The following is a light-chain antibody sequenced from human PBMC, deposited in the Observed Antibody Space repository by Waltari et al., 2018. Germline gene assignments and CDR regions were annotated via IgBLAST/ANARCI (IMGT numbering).Light chain of an antibody. CDR1: QSISSW. CDR3: QQYTSYSPYT. CDR2: KAC. J-gene: IGKJ2*01. V-gene: IGKV1-5*03. Sequence: DIQMTQSPSTLSASVGDRVTITCRASQSISSWLAWYQQKPGKAPKLLLYKACTLESGVPSRCSGSRAGREFTLPISSLQPDDFVTYYCQQYTSYSPYTFGQGTKLEIK.